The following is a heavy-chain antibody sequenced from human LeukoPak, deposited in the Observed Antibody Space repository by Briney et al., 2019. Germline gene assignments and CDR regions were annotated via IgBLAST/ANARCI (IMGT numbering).Heavy chain of an antibody. J-gene: IGHJ5*02. CDR1: GFTFSSYG. V-gene: IGHV3-15*01. CDR2: IKSKTDGGTT. CDR3: TCLDVNYYDSP. Sequence: GRSLRLSCAASGFTFSSYGMHWVRQAPGKGLEWVGRIKSKTDGGTTDYAVPVKGRFTISRDDSKNTLYLQMNSLKTEDTAVYYCTCLDVNYYDSPWGQGTLVTVSS. D-gene: IGHD3-22*01.